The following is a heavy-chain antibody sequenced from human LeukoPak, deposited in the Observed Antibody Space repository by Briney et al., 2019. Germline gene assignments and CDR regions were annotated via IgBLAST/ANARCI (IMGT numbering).Heavy chain of an antibody. CDR1: GGSISSSNW. Sequence: PSGTLSLTCAVSGGSISSSNWWSWVRQPPGKGLEWIGEIYHNGSTNYNPSLKSRVTMSVDKSKNQFSLKLSSVTAADTAVYYCARFRAMGDPADASDIWGQGTMVTVSS. CDR3: ARFRAMGDPADASDI. J-gene: IGHJ3*02. V-gene: IGHV4-4*02. CDR2: IYHNGST. D-gene: IGHD3-16*01.